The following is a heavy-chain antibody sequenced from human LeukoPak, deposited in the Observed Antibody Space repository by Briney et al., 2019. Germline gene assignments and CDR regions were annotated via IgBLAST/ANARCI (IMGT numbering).Heavy chain of an antibody. D-gene: IGHD3-9*01. Sequence: PGGSLRLSCAASGLIFSTYAMSWVRQAPGKGLEWVSSISSSSNSIYYADSVKGRFTISRDNAKNSLYLQMNSLTAEDTAVYYCARDLPLYYDILTGPNYFDYWGQGTLVTVSS. CDR3: ARDLPLYYDILTGPNYFDY. J-gene: IGHJ4*02. V-gene: IGHV3-21*01. CDR1: GLIFSTYA. CDR2: ISSSSNSI.